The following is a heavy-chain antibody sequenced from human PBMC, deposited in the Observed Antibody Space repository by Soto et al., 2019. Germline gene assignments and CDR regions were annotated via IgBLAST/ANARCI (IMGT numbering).Heavy chain of an antibody. J-gene: IGHJ6*03. V-gene: IGHV4-34*01. D-gene: IGHD4-4*01. Sequence: SETLSLTCAVYGGSFSGYYWSWIRQPPGKGLEWIGEINHSGSTNYNPSLKSRVTISVDTSKNQFSLKLSSVTAADTAVYYCARCRADTVTRMDYYYYYYMDVWGKGTTVTVYS. CDR1: GGSFSGYY. CDR2: INHSGST. CDR3: ARCRADTVTRMDYYYYYYMDV.